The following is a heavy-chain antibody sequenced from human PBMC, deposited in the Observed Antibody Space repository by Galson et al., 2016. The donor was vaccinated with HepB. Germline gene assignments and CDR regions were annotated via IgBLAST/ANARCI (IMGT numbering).Heavy chain of an antibody. CDR2: ISGSGGST. J-gene: IGHJ3*02. D-gene: IGHD3-9*01. CDR3: AKEGRDILTGSYNGDAFDI. Sequence: SLRLSRAASGFTFSSYAMSWVRQAPGKGLEWVSAISGSGGSTYYADSVKGRFTISRDNSKNTLYLQMNSLRAEDTAVYYCAKEGRDILTGSYNGDAFDIWGQGTMVTVSS. CDR1: GFTFSSYA. V-gene: IGHV3-23*01.